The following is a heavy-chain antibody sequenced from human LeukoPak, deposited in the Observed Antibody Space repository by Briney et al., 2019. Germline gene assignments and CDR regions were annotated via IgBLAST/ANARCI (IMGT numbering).Heavy chain of an antibody. CDR1: GGSISSYY. Sequence: PSETLSLTCTVSGGSISSYYWSWIRQPPGKGLEWVGYIYYSGSTNYNPSLKSRVTISVDTSKNQFSLKLSSVTAADTAVYYCAREGHDGGFDYWGQGTLVTVSS. J-gene: IGHJ4*02. V-gene: IGHV4-59*01. CDR3: AREGHDGGFDY. D-gene: IGHD4-23*01. CDR2: IYYSGST.